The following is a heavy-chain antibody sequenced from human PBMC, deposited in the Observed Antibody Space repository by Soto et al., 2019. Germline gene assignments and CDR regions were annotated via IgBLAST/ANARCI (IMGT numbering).Heavy chain of an antibody. CDR2: IYHSGST. J-gene: IGHJ4*02. Sequence: QLQLQESGSGLVKPSQTLSLTCAVSGGSISSGGYSWSWIRQPPGKGLEWIGYIYHSGSTYYNPSLKSRVTISVDRSKNQFCLKLSSVTAAETAVYYCVAGGGSYTPFDYWGQGTLVTVSS. CDR1: GGSISSGGYS. CDR3: VAGGGSYTPFDY. V-gene: IGHV4-30-2*01. D-gene: IGHD1-26*01.